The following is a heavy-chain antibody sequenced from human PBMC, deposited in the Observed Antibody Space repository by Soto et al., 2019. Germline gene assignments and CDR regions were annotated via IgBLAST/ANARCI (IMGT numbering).Heavy chain of an antibody. V-gene: IGHV1-3*01. CDR3: ARTLRGAYDILTGYSPPFDYYYGMDV. D-gene: IGHD3-9*01. CDR2: INAGNGNT. Sequence: QVQLVQSGAEVKKPGASVKVSCKASGYTFTSYAMHWVRQAPGQRLEWMGWINAGNGNTKYSQKFQGRVTIARDTSASTAYMELSSLRSEDTAVYYCARTLRGAYDILTGYSPPFDYYYGMDVWGQGTTVTVSS. J-gene: IGHJ6*02. CDR1: GYTFTSYA.